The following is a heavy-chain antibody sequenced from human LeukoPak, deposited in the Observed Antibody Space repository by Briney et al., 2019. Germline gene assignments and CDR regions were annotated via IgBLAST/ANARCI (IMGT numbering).Heavy chain of an antibody. Sequence: GASVKVSCKASGYTFTGYYMHWVRQAPGQGLEWMGWINPNSGGTNYAQKLQGRVTMTTDTSTSTVYMELRSLRSDDTAVYYCARDLKMGYSSGRYSWGTGSSNDYWGQGTLVTVSS. D-gene: IGHD6-19*01. V-gene: IGHV1-2*02. J-gene: IGHJ4*02. CDR1: GYTFTGYY. CDR3: ARDLKMGYSSGRYSWGTGSSNDY. CDR2: INPNSGGT.